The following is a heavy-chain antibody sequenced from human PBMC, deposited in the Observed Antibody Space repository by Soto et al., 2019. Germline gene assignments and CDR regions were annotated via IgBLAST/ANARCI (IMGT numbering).Heavy chain of an antibody. J-gene: IGHJ6*02. CDR1: GFTISSYT. Sequence: PGGSLRLSCAASGFTISSYTMTWVRQASGKGLEWVSAITGSGTNTYYADSVKGRFTISTDKSTNTLYLQMSSLRAEDTAIYYCAKDDPSDFYSYYGLDVWGQGTTVTVSS. CDR2: ITGSGTNT. V-gene: IGHV3-23*01. CDR3: AKDDPSDFYSYYGLDV. D-gene: IGHD2-21*02.